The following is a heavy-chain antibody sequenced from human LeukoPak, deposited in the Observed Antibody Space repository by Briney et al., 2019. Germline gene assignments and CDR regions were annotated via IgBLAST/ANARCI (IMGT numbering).Heavy chain of an antibody. D-gene: IGHD1-1*01. CDR2: ISSSSSLI. CDR3: ARDGNRDGDMDV. Sequence: PGRSLRLSCAASGFTFVSYNMNWVRQAPGKGLEWVSYISSSSSLIYYAGSVKGRFTVSRDSAKRSLYLQMNGLRAEDTAVYYCARDGNRDGDMDVWGKGTTVTVSS. CDR1: GFTFVSYN. J-gene: IGHJ6*03. V-gene: IGHV3-48*01.